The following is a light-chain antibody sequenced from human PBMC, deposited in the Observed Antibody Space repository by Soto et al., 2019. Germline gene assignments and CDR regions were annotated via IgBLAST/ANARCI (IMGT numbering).Light chain of an antibody. CDR3: QQYNSYPLT. Sequence: DIQMTQSPSTLSASVGDRVTITCRASQSISSWLAWYQQKPGKAHKLLIYDASSLESGVPSRFSGSGSGTEFTLTISSLQPDDFATYYCQQYNSYPLTCGGGTKVEIK. J-gene: IGKJ4*01. V-gene: IGKV1-5*01. CDR2: DAS. CDR1: QSISSW.